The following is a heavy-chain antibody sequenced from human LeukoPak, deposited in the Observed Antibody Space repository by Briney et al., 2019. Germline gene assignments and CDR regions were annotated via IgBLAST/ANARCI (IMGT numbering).Heavy chain of an antibody. Sequence: SETLSLTCTVSGDSISSYYWSWIRQPPGKGLERIGYIYYSGSTNYNPSLKSRVTMSVDTSKNQFSLKLSSVTAADTAVYYCAGDYYGSGSYFDYWGQGTLVTVSS. CDR1: GDSISSYY. D-gene: IGHD3-10*01. CDR3: AGDYYGSGSYFDY. J-gene: IGHJ4*02. V-gene: IGHV4-59*08. CDR2: IYYSGST.